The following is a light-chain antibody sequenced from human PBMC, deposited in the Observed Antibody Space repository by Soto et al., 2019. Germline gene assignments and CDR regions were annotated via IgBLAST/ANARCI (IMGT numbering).Light chain of an antibody. V-gene: IGLV2-14*01. CDR3: SSYTSSSTLMV. J-gene: IGLJ2*01. Sequence: QSVLTQPASVAGSPGPSVTISCSGTSSDVGGYNYVSWYQQHPGKAPKLRTSDVSNRPSGVSNRVSGSKSGNTASLTISGLQAEDAAEYYCSSYTSSSTLMVFGGGTKLTVL. CDR1: SSDVGGYNY. CDR2: DVS.